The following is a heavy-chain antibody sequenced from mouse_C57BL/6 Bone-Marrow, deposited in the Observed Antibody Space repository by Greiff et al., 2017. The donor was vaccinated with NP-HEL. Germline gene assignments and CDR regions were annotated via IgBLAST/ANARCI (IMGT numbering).Heavy chain of an antibody. CDR1: GYAFSSSW. CDR2: IYPGDGDT. CDR3: AKVYYGSSLAY. Sequence: QVHVKQSGPELVKPGASVKISCKASGYAFSSSWMNWVKQRPGKGLEWIGRIYPGDGDTNYNGKFKGKATLTADKSSSTAYMQLSSLTSEDSAVYFCAKVYYGSSLAYWGQGTLVTVSA. J-gene: IGHJ3*01. D-gene: IGHD1-1*01. V-gene: IGHV1-82*01.